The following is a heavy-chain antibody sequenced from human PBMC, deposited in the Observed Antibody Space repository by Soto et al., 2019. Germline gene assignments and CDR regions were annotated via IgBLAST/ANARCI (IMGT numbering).Heavy chain of an antibody. CDR2: ISYDGSNK. CDR3: AKDFEWELRPIYYFDY. V-gene: IGHV3-30*18. Sequence: SLRLSCAASGFTFSSYGMHWVRQAPGKGLEWVAVISYDGSNKYYADSVKGRFTISRDNSKNTLYLQMNSLRAEDTAVYYCAKDFEWELRPIYYFDYWGQGTLVTVSS. D-gene: IGHD1-26*01. J-gene: IGHJ4*02. CDR1: GFTFSSYG.